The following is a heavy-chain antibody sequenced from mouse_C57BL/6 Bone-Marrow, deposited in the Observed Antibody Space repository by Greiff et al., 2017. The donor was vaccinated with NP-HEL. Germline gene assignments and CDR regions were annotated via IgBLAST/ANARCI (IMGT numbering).Heavy chain of an antibody. CDR3: ARRGDYYGSSLDY. CDR1: GYSFTSYY. D-gene: IGHD1-1*01. Sequence: VKLMESGPELVKPGASVKISCKASGYSFTSYYIHWVKQRPGQGLEWIGWIYPGSGNTKYNEKFKGKATLTADTSSSTAYMQLSSLTSEDSAVYYCARRGDYYGSSLDYWGQGTTLTVSS. J-gene: IGHJ2*01. V-gene: IGHV1-66*01. CDR2: IYPGSGNT.